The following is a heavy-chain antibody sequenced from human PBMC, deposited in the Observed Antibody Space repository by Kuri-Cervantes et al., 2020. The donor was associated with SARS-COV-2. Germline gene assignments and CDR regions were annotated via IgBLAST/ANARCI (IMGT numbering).Heavy chain of an antibody. V-gene: IGHV1-24*01. D-gene: IGHD2-2*02. CDR1: GYTLTELS. CDR3: ARGMDIVVVPAAIEGGGWYYYMDV. CDR2: FDPEDGET. J-gene: IGHJ6*03. Sequence: GGSLRLSCKVSGYTLTELSMHWVRQAPGKGLEWMGGFDPEDGETIYAQKFQGRVTMTEDTSTDTAYMELSSLRSEDTAVYYCARGMDIVVVPAAIEGGGWYYYMDVWGEGTTVTVSS.